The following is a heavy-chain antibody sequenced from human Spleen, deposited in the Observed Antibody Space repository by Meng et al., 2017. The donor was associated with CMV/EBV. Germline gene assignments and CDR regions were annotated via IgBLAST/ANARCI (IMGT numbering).Heavy chain of an antibody. CDR2: ISYDGSEK. Sequence: GESLKISCVASGFNFSTYTMHWVRQAPGKGLEWVAIISYDGSEKYYADSVKGRFTISRANSKSTLYLQMNSLRAEDTAVYYCARETYSSSPDAFDIWGQGTMVTVSS. CDR1: GFNFSTYT. D-gene: IGHD6-6*01. CDR3: ARETYSSSPDAFDI. J-gene: IGHJ3*02. V-gene: IGHV3-30*04.